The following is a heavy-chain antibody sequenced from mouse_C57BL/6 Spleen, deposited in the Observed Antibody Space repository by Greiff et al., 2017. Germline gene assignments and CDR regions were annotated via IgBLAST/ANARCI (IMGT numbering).Heavy chain of an antibody. Sequence: QVQLKESGPELVKPGASVKISCKASGYAFSSSWLNWVKQRPGKGLEWIGRIYPGDGDTNYNGKFKGKATLTADTSSSTAYMQLSSLTSEDSAVYFCARGDGYFDVWGTGTTVTVSS. D-gene: IGHD3-3*01. V-gene: IGHV1-82*01. CDR2: IYPGDGDT. CDR3: ARGDGYFDV. J-gene: IGHJ1*03. CDR1: GYAFSSSW.